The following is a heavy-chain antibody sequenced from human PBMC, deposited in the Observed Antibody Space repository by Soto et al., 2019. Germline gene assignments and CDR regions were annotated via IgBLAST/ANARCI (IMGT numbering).Heavy chain of an antibody. CDR3: ARAQHLEMATH. V-gene: IGHV1-3*01. CDR1: GYTFTSYA. Sequence: QVQLVQSGAEVKKPGASVKVSCKASGYTFTSYAMLWVRQAPGQRLEGMGWINAGNGNTKYSQKFQGRVTITRDTSASTVYMQLSSLRSEDTAVYYCARAQHLEMATHWGQGTLVTVSS. J-gene: IGHJ4*02. D-gene: IGHD5-12*01. CDR2: INAGNGNT.